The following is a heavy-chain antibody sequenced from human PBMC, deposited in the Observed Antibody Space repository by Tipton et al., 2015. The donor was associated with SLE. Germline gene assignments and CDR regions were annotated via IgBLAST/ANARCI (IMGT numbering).Heavy chain of an antibody. CDR3: ARAGRGWRIAASGTIFGPYMHV. CDR2: IYHSGST. V-gene: IGHV4-39*07. CDR1: GGSISSSSYY. J-gene: IGHJ6*03. D-gene: IGHD6-13*01. Sequence: TLSLTCTVSGGSISSSSYYWGWIRQPPGKGLEWIGSIYHSGSTYYNPSLKSRVTISVDTSKNQFSLKLSSVTAADTAVFYCARAGRGWRIAASGTIFGPYMHVWGKGTTVTVPS.